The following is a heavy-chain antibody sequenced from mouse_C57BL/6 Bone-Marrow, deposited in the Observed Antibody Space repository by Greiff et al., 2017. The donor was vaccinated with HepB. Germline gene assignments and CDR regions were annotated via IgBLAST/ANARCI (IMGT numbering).Heavy chain of an antibody. J-gene: IGHJ3*01. V-gene: IGHV1-66*01. CDR1: GYSFTSYY. CDR3: ARDGSSYEGAY. D-gene: IGHD1-1*01. Sequence: QVQLQQSGPELVKPGASVKISCKASGYSFTSYYIHWVKQRPGQGLEWIGWIYPGSGNTKYNEKFKGKATLTADTSSSTAYMQLSSLTSEDSAVYYCARDGSSYEGAYWGQGTLVTVSA. CDR2: IYPGSGNT.